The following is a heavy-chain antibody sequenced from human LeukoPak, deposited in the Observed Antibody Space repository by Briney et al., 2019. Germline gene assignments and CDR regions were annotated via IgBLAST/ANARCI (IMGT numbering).Heavy chain of an antibody. Sequence: GGSLRLSCAASGFTFSNYGMNWVRQAPRKGLEWVSYISRNSGSIYYAYSVKGRFTISRDNAKNSLYLQMDSLRAEDTAVYYCARPLDDYGDYVSYFHHWGQGTLVTVSS. CDR1: GFTFSNYG. D-gene: IGHD4-17*01. CDR3: ARPLDDYGDYVSYFHH. CDR2: ISRNSGSI. J-gene: IGHJ1*01. V-gene: IGHV3-48*01.